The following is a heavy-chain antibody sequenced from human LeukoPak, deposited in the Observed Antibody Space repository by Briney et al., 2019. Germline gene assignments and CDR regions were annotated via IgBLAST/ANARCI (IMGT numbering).Heavy chain of an antibody. CDR2: IYRNGST. CDR3: ARVYSGTRLD. J-gene: IGHJ4*02. D-gene: IGHD3-10*01. Sequence: PGGSLRLSCAASGFTVSSEYMSWVRQAPGKGLEWVSAIYRNGSTYYAASVKGRFTISRDNSENTLYLQMNSLRPEDTAVYYCARVYSGTRLDWVQGTQVTVSS. V-gene: IGHV3-53*01. CDR1: GFTVSSEY.